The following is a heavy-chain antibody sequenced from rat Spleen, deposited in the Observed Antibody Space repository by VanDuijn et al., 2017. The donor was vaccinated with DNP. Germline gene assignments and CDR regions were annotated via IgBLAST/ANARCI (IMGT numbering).Heavy chain of an antibody. CDR2: VWIGGTT. D-gene: IGHD1-1*01. CDR1: GFSLTNHH. J-gene: IGHJ2*01. CDR3: ARDGQWDYLDY. V-gene: IGHV2-45*01. Sequence: QVQLEESGPGLMQPSETLSLTCTVSGFSLTNHHVHWVRQPSGKGLEWMGVVWIGGTTHISSIFKSRVSINRDTSRNQVFLEVTSLQSEDSATYYCARDGQWDYLDYWGQGVMVTVAS.